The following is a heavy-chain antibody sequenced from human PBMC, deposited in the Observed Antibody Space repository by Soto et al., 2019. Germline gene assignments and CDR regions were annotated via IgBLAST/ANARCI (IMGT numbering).Heavy chain of an antibody. Sequence: GGSLRLSCAASGFTLSSYGMHWVRQAPGKGLEWVAVISYDGSNKYYADSVKGRFTISRDNSKNTLYLQMNSLRAEDTAVYYCAKDGQLLWFGELLYYYYYGMDVWGQGTTVTVSS. D-gene: IGHD3-10*01. V-gene: IGHV3-30*18. CDR3: AKDGQLLWFGELLYYYYYGMDV. CDR1: GFTLSSYG. CDR2: ISYDGSNK. J-gene: IGHJ6*02.